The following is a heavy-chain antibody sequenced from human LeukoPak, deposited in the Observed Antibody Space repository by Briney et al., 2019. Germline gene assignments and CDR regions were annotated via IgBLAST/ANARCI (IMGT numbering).Heavy chain of an antibody. CDR1: GFTFSTYW. CDR3: ARDAAPGYFDL. J-gene: IGHJ2*01. D-gene: IGHD2-15*01. Sequence: GGSLRLSCAVSGFTFSTYWMHWVRQGPGKGLAWVPRITSDGSATGYADSVKGRFTISRDNAKNTLYLHMDSLRAEDTAVYYCARDAAPGYFDLWGRGTLVTVSS. CDR2: ITSDGSAT. V-gene: IGHV3-74*01.